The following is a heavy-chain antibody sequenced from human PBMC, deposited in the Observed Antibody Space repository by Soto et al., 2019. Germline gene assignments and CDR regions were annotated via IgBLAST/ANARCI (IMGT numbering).Heavy chain of an antibody. V-gene: IGHV1-18*01. CDR3: ARTESGSWYSWFDP. J-gene: IGHJ5*02. D-gene: IGHD6-13*01. CDR1: GYTFTSYG. Sequence: ASVKVSCKASGYTFTSYGISWVRQAPGQGLEWMGWINVGNGNTNYSQKFQGRVTITRDTSASTSYMDLSSLRSEDTAVYYCARTESGSWYSWFDPWGQGTLVTVSS. CDR2: INVGNGNT.